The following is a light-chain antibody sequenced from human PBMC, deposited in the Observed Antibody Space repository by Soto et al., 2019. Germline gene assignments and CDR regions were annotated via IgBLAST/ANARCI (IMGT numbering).Light chain of an antibody. V-gene: IGKV3-15*01. J-gene: IGKJ2*01. CDR1: QSVSSN. CDR2: DTS. Sequence: EIVMTQSPATLSLSPGERATLSCRASQSVSSNVVWYLQKPGQAPRLLIYDTSTRATNVPARFSGSGSETEFTLTISGLQSEDFGIYYCHHYNNWPPRNTFGQGTKLEIK. CDR3: HHYNNWPPRNT.